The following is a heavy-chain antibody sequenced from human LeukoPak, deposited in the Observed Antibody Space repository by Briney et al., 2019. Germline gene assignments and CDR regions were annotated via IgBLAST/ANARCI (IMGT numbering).Heavy chain of an antibody. V-gene: IGHV3-48*04. CDR3: GRDWGICSSGAFDP. Sequence: GGSLRLSCAASGFTFSNAWMSWVRQAPGKGLEWVSYISSSSSTIYYADSVKGRFTISRDNAKNSLYLQMNSLRAEDTAVYYCGRDWGICSSGAFDPWGQGTLVTVSS. J-gene: IGHJ5*02. D-gene: IGHD2-21*01. CDR1: GFTFSNAW. CDR2: ISSSSSTI.